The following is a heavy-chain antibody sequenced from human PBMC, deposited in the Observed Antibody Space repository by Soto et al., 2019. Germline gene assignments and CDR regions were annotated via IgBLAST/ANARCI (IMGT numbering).Heavy chain of an antibody. J-gene: IGHJ4*02. D-gene: IGHD1-26*01. CDR3: AKGLYSGSYSSYYFHH. V-gene: IGHV3-30*18. CDR2: ISDDGSNQ. Sequence: PGGSLRLSCAASGFTFKSFAMHWVRQAPGKGLEWVAFISDDGSNQYFADSVTGRCTISRDNSENTVSLQIDSLRPGDTAVYYCAKGLYSGSYSSYYFHHWGQGILVTVSS. CDR1: GFTFKSFA.